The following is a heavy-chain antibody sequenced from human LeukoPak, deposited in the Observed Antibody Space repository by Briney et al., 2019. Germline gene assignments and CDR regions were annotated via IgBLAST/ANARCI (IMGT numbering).Heavy chain of an antibody. Sequence: GGSLRLSCAASGFTFSDHYMDWVRQAPGKGLEWVGRTRNKANSYTTEYAASVKGRFTISRDDSKNSLYLQMNSLRAEDTAVYYCASIGYCSGGSCYGTGAFDYWGQGTLVTVSS. CDR2: TRNKANSYTT. CDR1: GFTFSDHY. V-gene: IGHV3-72*01. CDR3: ASIGYCSGGSCYGTGAFDY. J-gene: IGHJ4*02. D-gene: IGHD2-15*01.